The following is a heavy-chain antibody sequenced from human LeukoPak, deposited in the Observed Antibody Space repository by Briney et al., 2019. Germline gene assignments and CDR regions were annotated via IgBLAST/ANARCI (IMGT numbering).Heavy chain of an antibody. CDR2: IYSAGTT. J-gene: IGHJ4*02. Sequence: GGSLRLSCAASGFAVSSNHMNWVRQAPGKGLEWVSIIYSAGTTYHYADSVKGRFTISRDTSKNTVYLQMSSLRDEDTAIYYCARDSTYYHFDYWGQGTLVTVSS. V-gene: IGHV3-53*01. D-gene: IGHD1-26*01. CDR1: GFAVSSNH. CDR3: ARDSTYYHFDY.